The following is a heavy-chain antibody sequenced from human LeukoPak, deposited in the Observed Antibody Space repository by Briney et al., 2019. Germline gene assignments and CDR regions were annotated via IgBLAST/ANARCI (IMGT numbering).Heavy chain of an antibody. CDR1: GGSISSYY. D-gene: IGHD3-10*01. CDR3: ARDNYYGSGSYFDP. CDR2: IYYSGST. Sequence: SETLSLTCTVSGGSISSYYWSWIRQPPGKGLEWIGYIYYSGSTNYNPSLKSRVTISVDTSKNQFSLKVSSVTAADTAVYYCARDNYYGSGSYFDPWGQGILVTVSS. J-gene: IGHJ5*02. V-gene: IGHV4-59*01.